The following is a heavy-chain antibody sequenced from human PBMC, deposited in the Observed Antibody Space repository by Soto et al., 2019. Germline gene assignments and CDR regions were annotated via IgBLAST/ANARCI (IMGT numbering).Heavy chain of an antibody. V-gene: IGHV4-34*01. Sequence: SETLSLTCAVYGGSFSGYYWSWIRQPPGKGRKGIGEINHSGSTNYNPSLKSRVTISVDKSKNQFSLKLSSVTAADTAVYYCARSYSSSYLTWFDPWGQGSLVTVSS. CDR2: INHSGST. CDR1: GGSFSGYY. J-gene: IGHJ5*02. D-gene: IGHD6-13*01. CDR3: ARSYSSSYLTWFDP.